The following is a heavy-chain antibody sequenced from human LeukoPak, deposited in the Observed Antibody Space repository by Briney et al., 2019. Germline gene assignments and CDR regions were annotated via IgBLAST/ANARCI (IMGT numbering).Heavy chain of an antibody. Sequence: SVKVSCKASGGTFSSYAISWVRQAPGQGLEWMGGIIPILGTANYAQKFQGRVTVTADKSTSTAYMELRSLSSEDTAVYYCARGGDYDILTGSLNYYYYSGMDVWGKGTTVTVSS. D-gene: IGHD3-9*01. CDR3: ARGGDYDILTGSLNYYYYSGMDV. V-gene: IGHV1-69*06. CDR2: IIPILGTA. J-gene: IGHJ6*04. CDR1: GGTFSSYA.